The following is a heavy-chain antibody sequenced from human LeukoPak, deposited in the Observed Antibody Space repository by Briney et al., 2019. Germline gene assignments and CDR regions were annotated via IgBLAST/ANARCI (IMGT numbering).Heavy chain of an antibody. D-gene: IGHD6-19*01. CDR3: AAPRSGWLY. CDR2: IYYSGST. CDR1: GGSFSGYY. Sequence: SETLSLTCAVYGGSFSGYYWSWIRQPPGKGLEWIGSIYYSGSTYYNPSLKSRVTISVDTSKNQFSLKLSSLTAADTAVYYCAAPRSGWLYWGQGTLVTVSS. J-gene: IGHJ4*02. V-gene: IGHV4-34*01.